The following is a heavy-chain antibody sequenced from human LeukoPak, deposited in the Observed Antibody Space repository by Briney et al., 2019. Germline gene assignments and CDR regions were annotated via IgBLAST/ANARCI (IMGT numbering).Heavy chain of an antibody. D-gene: IGHD5-12*01. CDR1: GGSISSGGYS. Sequence: SQTLSLTCTVSGGSISSGGYSWSWIRQHPGKGLEWIGYIYYSGSTYYNPSLKSRVTISVDTSKNQFSLKLSSVTAADTAVYYCASGWLQQPNIRSGYFDYWGQGNLVTVSS. J-gene: IGHJ4*02. V-gene: IGHV4-31*03. CDR2: IYYSGST. CDR3: ASGWLQQPNIRSGYFDY.